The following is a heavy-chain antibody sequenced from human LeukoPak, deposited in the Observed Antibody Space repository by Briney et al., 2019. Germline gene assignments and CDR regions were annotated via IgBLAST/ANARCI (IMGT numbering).Heavy chain of an antibody. V-gene: IGHV1-69*13. CDR1: GGTFSSYA. Sequence: GASVKVSCKASGGTFSSYAISWVRQAPGQGLEWMGGIIPIFGTANYAQKFQGRVTITADESTSTAYMELSSLRSEDTAVYYCARDRRRWLQEFDYWGQGTLVTVSS. CDR3: ARDRRRWLQEFDY. D-gene: IGHD5-24*01. J-gene: IGHJ4*02. CDR2: IIPIFGTA.